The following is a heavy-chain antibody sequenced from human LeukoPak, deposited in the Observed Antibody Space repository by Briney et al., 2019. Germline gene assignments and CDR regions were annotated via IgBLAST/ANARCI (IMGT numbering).Heavy chain of an antibody. V-gene: IGHV3-21*01. CDR3: ARVEVYSSGWYGGYNWVDP. CDR1: GFTFSSYS. Sequence: PGGSLRLSCAASGFTFSSYSMNWVRQAPGKGLEWVSSISSSSSYIYYADSVKGRFTISRDNAKNSLYLQMNSLRAEDTAVYYCARVEVYSSGWYGGYNWVDPWGQGTLVTVSS. D-gene: IGHD6-19*01. J-gene: IGHJ5*02. CDR2: ISSSSSYI.